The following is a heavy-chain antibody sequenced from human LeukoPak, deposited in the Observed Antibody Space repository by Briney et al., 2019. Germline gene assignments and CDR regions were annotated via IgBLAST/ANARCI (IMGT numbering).Heavy chain of an antibody. J-gene: IGHJ4*02. CDR3: ASRDGYNTPFDY. CDR1: GYTFTSYD. D-gene: IGHD5-24*01. V-gene: IGHV1-69*05. CDR2: IIPIFGTA. Sequence: GASVKVSCKASGYTFTSYDINWVRQATGQGLEWMGGIIPIFGTANYAQKFQGRVTITTDESTSTAYMELSSLRSEDTAVYYCASRDGYNTPFDYWGQGTLVTVSS.